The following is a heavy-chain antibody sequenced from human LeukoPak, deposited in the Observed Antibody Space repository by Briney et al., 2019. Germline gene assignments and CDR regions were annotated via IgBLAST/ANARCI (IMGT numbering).Heavy chain of an antibody. CDR3: AKPGDYVHYGMDV. CDR1: GFTFSSYA. CDR2: ISGSGGST. D-gene: IGHD4-17*01. V-gene: IGHV3-23*01. J-gene: IGHJ6*02. Sequence: PGGSLRLSCAASGFTFSSYAMSWVRQAPGKGLEWVSAISGSGGSTYYADSVKGRFTISRDNSKNTLYLQMNSLRAEDTAVYHCAKPGDYVHYGMDVWGQGTTVTVSS.